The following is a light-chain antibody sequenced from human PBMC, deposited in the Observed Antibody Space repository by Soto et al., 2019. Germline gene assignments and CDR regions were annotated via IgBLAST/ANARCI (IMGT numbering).Light chain of an antibody. J-gene: IGKJ3*01. CDR3: QQRVNWPQGFT. V-gene: IGKV3-11*01. CDR1: QRVSRH. CDR2: DTS. Sequence: EIVLTQSPATLSLSPWEIATLSFSTSQRVSRHLAWYQQKGGQSPRLLIYDTSNRATGIPARFSGSGSGTDFTLTIRSLETEDSAVYYCQQRVNWPQGFTFGPGTQVDIK.